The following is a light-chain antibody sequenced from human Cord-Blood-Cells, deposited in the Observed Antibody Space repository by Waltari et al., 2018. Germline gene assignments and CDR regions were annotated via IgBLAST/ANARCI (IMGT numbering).Light chain of an antibody. CDR3: QQYCSSPPT. Sequence: ELVLTPSPGPLSLSPGERATLSCRARQSVSSSYLAWYQQKPGQAPRLLIYGASSRAAGSPDRFSGSGSATDFTITISRLEPEDFAVYYCQQYCSSPPTFGGGTKVEIK. V-gene: IGKV3-20*01. CDR1: QSVSSSY. J-gene: IGKJ4*01. CDR2: GAS.